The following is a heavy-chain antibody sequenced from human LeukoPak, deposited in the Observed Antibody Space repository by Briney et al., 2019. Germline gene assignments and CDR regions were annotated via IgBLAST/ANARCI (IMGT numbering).Heavy chain of an antibody. CDR1: GYTFTSYG. CDR3: ARDDKYYYDNSGRTDY. Sequence: ASVKVSCKSSGYTFTSYGISWVRQAPGQGLEWMGWISAYNGNTNYAQKLQGRVTITTDTSTSTAYMELRSLRSDDTAVYYCARDDKYYYDNSGRTDYWGQGTLVTVSS. D-gene: IGHD3-22*01. CDR2: ISAYNGNT. V-gene: IGHV1-18*01. J-gene: IGHJ4*02.